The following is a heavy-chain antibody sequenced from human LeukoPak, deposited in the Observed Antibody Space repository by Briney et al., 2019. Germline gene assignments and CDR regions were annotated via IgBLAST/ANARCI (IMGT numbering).Heavy chain of an antibody. D-gene: IGHD5-24*01. CDR1: GFTFSSSS. Sequence: GGSLRLSCAVSGFTFSSSSMNWVRQAPGKGLEWVAYIYSTRSIIYYGDSVKGRFTISRDNAKNSLYLQMNSLRDEDTAVYYCAKADGYNIDSWGQGTLVTVSS. V-gene: IGHV3-48*02. J-gene: IGHJ4*02. CDR2: IYSTRSII. CDR3: AKADGYNIDS.